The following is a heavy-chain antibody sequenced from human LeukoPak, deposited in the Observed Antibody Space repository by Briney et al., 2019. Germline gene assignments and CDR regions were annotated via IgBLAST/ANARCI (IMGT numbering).Heavy chain of an antibody. CDR3: ARDRHWTNDWVFDS. Sequence: SETLSLTCTVSGGSISNYYWSWIRQTPGKGLEWIGYIHNSGSTKYNPSLKSPVSISVDTSKNQFSLKVNSVTAADTAVYYCARDRHWTNDWVFDSWGQGTLVTVSS. CDR1: GGSISNYY. D-gene: IGHD1/OR15-1a*01. V-gene: IGHV4-59*01. J-gene: IGHJ4*02. CDR2: IHNSGST.